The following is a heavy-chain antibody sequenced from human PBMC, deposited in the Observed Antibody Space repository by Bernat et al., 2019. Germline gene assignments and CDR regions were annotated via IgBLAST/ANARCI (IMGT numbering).Heavy chain of an antibody. J-gene: IGHJ3*02. CDR3: ARREDDYVWGSYRSYAFDI. CDR1: AGSISSNNYF. CDR2: IYYSGST. V-gene: IGHV4-39*01. D-gene: IGHD3-16*02. Sequence: QVQLQESGPGLVKPSETLSLTCTVSAGSISSNNYFWGWIRQPPGKGLEWIGSIYYSGSTYYNPSLKSRVTISVDTSKIQFSLKLSSVTAADTAVYYCARREDDYVWGSYRSYAFDIWGQGTMVTVSS.